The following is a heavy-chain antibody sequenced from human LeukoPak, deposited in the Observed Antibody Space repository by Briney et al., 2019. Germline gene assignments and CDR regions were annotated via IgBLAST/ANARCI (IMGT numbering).Heavy chain of an antibody. J-gene: IGHJ1*01. CDR2: IYSGDST. CDR1: GFIFSSTY. D-gene: IGHD1-26*01. V-gene: IGHV3-53*01. CDR3: AKNRVGASGLAEYFEH. Sequence: GGSLRLSCVASGFIFSSTYMSWVGQAPGKGLEWVSIIYSGDSTYYADSVKGRFTISRDNSRNTVYLQMNSLRAEGTAVYYCAKNRVGASGLAEYFEHWGQGTLVAVSS.